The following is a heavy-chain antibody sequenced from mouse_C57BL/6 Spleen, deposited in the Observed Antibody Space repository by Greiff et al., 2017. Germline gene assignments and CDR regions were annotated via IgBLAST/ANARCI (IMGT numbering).Heavy chain of an antibody. CDR1: GYSITSGYD. CDR2: ISYSGST. D-gene: IGHD2-4*01. V-gene: IGHV3-1*01. CDR3: ARGDYDYDGGYYAMDY. J-gene: IGHJ4*01. Sequence: EVKLVESGPGMVKPSQSLSLTCTVTGYSITSGYDWHWIRHFPGNKLEWMGYISYSGSTNYNPSLKSRISITHDTSKNPFFLKLNSVTTEDTATYYCARGDYDYDGGYYAMDYWGQGTSVTVSS.